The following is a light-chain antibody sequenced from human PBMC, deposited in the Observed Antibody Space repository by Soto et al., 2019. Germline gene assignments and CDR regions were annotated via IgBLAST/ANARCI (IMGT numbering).Light chain of an antibody. J-gene: IGLJ2*01. CDR2: EVS. CDR1: SSDVGGYNY. V-gene: IGLV2-8*01. CDR3: SSYAGSNDVV. Sequence: QSALTQPPSASGSPGQSVTISCTGTSSDVGGYNYVSWYQQHPGKAPKLMIYEVSKRPSGVPDRFSGSKSGNTASLTVSGLQAEYEADYYCSSYAGSNDVVFGGGPKLTVL.